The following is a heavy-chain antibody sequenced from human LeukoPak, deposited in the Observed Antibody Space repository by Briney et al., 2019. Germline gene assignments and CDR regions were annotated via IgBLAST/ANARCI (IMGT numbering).Heavy chain of an antibody. CDR3: ARGCRGSQKHYYYYYMDV. CDR1: GYSISSGYY. D-gene: IGHD2-15*01. Sequence: SETLSLTCTVSGYSISSGYYWGWIRQSPGKGLEWIGSIYHSGNTYYNPSLKSRVTISVDTSKNQFSLKLSSVTAADTAVYYCARGCRGSQKHYYYYYMDVWGKGTTVTVSS. CDR2: IYHSGNT. V-gene: IGHV4-38-2*02. J-gene: IGHJ6*03.